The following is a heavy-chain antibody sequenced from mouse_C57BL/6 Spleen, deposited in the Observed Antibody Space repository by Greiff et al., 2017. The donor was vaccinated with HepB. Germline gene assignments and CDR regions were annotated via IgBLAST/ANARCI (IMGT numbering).Heavy chain of an antibody. J-gene: IGHJ2*01. CDR3: ARGGLYDGYYGDY. D-gene: IGHD2-3*01. Sequence: EVKLQESGPGLVKPSQSLSLTCSVTGYSITSGYYWNWIRQFPGNKLEWMGYISYDGSNNYNPSLKNRISITRDTSKNQFFLKLNSVTTEDTATYYCARGGLYDGYYGDYWGQGTTLTVSS. CDR1: GYSITSGYY. CDR2: ISYDGSN. V-gene: IGHV3-6*01.